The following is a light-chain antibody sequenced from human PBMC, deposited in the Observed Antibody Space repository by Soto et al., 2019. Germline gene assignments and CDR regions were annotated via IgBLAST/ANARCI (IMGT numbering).Light chain of an antibody. V-gene: IGLV1-40*01. CDR1: SSNIGAGYD. CDR3: PSYDSSLSGYV. Sequence: QSVLTQPPSVSGAPGQRVTISCTGSSSNIGAGYDVHWYQQLPGTAPKLLIYGNSNRPSGVPDRFSGSKPGTSASLAITGLQAEDEADYYCPSYDSSLSGYVFGTGTKLTVL. J-gene: IGLJ1*01. CDR2: GNS.